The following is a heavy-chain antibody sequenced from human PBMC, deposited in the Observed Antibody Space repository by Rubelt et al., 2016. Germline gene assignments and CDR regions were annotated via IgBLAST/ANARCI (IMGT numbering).Heavy chain of an antibody. Sequence: QVQLVQSGAEVKKPGASVKVSCKASGYTFTTYAMHWVRQAPGQGLEWMGWINGGNGNTKYSQKFKGRVTITRDTSATTAYMGLSSLRFEDTAVYCCARVTNVGVRVIDYWGQGTLVAVSS. CDR2: INGGNGNT. CDR3: ARVTNVGVRVIDY. D-gene: IGHD3-10*01. J-gene: IGHJ4*02. V-gene: IGHV1-3*01. CDR1: GYTFTTYA.